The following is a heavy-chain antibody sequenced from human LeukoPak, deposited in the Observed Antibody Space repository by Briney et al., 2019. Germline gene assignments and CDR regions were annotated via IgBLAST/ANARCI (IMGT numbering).Heavy chain of an antibody. CDR3: ARPSRSTGPAY. V-gene: IGHV3-48*02. CDR2: ISSTSNTI. D-gene: IGHD2-2*01. J-gene: IGHJ4*02. CDR1: GITFSSYA. Sequence: PGGSLRLSCAASGITFSSYAMTWVRQAPGKGLEWVSWISSTSNTIYYADSVKGRFTISRDNAKNSLDLQMNSLRDEDTAVYYCARPSRSTGPAYWGQGTLVTVSS.